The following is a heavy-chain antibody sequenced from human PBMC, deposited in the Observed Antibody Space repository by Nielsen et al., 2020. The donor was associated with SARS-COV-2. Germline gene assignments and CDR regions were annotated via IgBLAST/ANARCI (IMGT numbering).Heavy chain of an antibody. J-gene: IGHJ4*02. CDR2: IYYSRST. D-gene: IGHD3-10*01. CDR3: ARRRAGLYGSGSYYPIFFDY. Sequence: WIRQPPGKGLEWIGSIYYSRSTYYNPSLKSRVTISVDTSKNQFSLKLSSVTAADTAVYYCARRRAGLYGSGSYYPIFFDYWGQGTLVTVSS. V-gene: IGHV4-39*01.